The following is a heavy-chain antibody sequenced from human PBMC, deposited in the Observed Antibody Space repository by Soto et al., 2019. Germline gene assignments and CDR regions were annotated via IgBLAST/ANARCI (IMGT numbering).Heavy chain of an antibody. Sequence: GGSLRLSCAASGFTFSSYSMNWVRQAPGKGLEWVSSISSSSSYIYYADSVKGRFTISRDNAKNSLYLQMNSLRAEDTAVYYCARVWFPGFGVVIRRHPPYGTDVRGPAPTLTLSS. CDR3: ARVWFPGFGVVIRRHPPYGTDV. CDR2: ISSSSSYI. J-gene: IGHJ6*02. D-gene: IGHD3-3*01. V-gene: IGHV3-21*01. CDR1: GFTFSSYS.